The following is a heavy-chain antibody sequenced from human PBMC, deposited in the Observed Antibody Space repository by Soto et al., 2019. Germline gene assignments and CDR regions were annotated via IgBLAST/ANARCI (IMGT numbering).Heavy chain of an antibody. CDR3: ARVNSGRNWLEX. CDR1: GASVSSASFY. J-gene: IGHJ5*02. Sequence: SETLSLTCTVSGASVSSASFYWIWIRQAPGKGLEWIGFIYFSGSTNYNPSLKSRVTMSLDTSKNQFSLNLSSVTPADTAVYYCARVNSGRNWLEXWGQ. D-gene: IGHD6-19*01. V-gene: IGHV4-61*01. CDR2: IYFSGST.